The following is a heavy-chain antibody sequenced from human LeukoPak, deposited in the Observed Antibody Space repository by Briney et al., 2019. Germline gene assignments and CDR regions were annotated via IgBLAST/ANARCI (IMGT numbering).Heavy chain of an antibody. CDR2: IRYDGSNK. Sequence: GGSLTLSCAASGFTFSSYGMHWVRQAPGKGLEWVAFIRYDGSNKYYADSVKGRFTISRDNSKNTLYLQLNSLRIEDTAVYYCAKDLSYSTDWPYFDYWGQGTLVTVSS. CDR1: GFTFSSYG. D-gene: IGHD6-19*01. J-gene: IGHJ4*02. V-gene: IGHV3-30*02. CDR3: AKDLSYSTDWPYFDY.